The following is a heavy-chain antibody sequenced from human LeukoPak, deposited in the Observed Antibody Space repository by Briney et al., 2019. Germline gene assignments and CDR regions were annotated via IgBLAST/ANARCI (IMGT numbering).Heavy chain of an antibody. D-gene: IGHD3-22*01. CDR3: ARGPHYYDSSDYYGGFDY. V-gene: IGHV3-20*01. Sequence: GGSLRLSCVASGFIFENYGMDCVRQVPGKGLEWVSSINLHGVGTNYAESVKGRFIISRDNAKNSLYLQMNSLRAENTALYHCARGPHYYDSSDYYGGFDYWGQGTLVTVSS. CDR1: GFIFENYG. J-gene: IGHJ4*02. CDR2: INLHGVGT.